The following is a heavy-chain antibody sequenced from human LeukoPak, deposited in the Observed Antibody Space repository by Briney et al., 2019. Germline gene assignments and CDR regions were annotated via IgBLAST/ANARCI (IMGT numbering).Heavy chain of an antibody. CDR3: AREVYYYSSGSYYNFDY. J-gene: IGHJ4*02. CDR2: IYYSGNT. CDR1: GGSISSYY. Sequence: PSETLSLTCTVSGGSISSYYWNWIRQPPGKGLEWIVYIYYSGNTNYNPSLKSRVTTLVVTSKNHFSLKLSSVTAADTAVYYCAREVYYYSSGSYYNFDYWGQGTLVTVSS. D-gene: IGHD3-10*01. V-gene: IGHV4-59*12.